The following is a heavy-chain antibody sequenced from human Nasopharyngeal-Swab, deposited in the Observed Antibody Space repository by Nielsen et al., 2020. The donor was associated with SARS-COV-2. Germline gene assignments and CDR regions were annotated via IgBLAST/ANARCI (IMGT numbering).Heavy chain of an antibody. CDR3: ARDRTNDYYYYMDV. CDR2: ISSGGRTQ. V-gene: IGHV3-30*03. J-gene: IGHJ6*03. Sequence: GESLKISCAASGFTFRNHGMHWVRQAPGKGLEWVAIISSGGRTQVYADSVEGRFTISRDDPENTLYLQMNSLRAEDTAVYYCARDRTNDYYYYMDVWGKGTTVTVSS. D-gene: IGHD1-1*01. CDR1: GFTFRNHG.